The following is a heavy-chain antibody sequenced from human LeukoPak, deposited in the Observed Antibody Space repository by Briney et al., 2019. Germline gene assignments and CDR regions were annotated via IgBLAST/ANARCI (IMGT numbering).Heavy chain of an antibody. CDR2: MNPNSGNT. CDR1: GYTFTSYD. Sequence: GASVKVSCKASGYTFTSYDINWVRQATGQGLEWLGWMNPNSGNTGYAQKFQGRVTMTRNTSISTAYMELSSLRSEDTAVYYCARPVYSGYDAFDYWGQGTLVTVSS. J-gene: IGHJ4*02. V-gene: IGHV1-8*01. D-gene: IGHD5-12*01. CDR3: ARPVYSGYDAFDY.